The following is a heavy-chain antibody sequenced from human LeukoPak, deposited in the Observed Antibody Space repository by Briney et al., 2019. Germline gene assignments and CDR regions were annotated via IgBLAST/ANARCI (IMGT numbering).Heavy chain of an antibody. V-gene: IGHV3-9*03. D-gene: IGHD3-22*01. CDR2: ISWNSGSI. CDR1: GFTFDDYA. CDR3: AKEGLLRNFDY. J-gene: IGHJ4*02. Sequence: GGSLRLSCAASGFTFDDYAMHWVRQAPGKGLEWVSGISWNSGSIGYADSVKGRFTISRDNAKNPLYLQMNSLRAEDMALYYCAKEGLLRNFDYWGQGTLVTVSS.